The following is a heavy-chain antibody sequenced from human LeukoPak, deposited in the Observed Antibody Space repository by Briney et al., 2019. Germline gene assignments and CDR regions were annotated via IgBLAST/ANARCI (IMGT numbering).Heavy chain of an antibody. CDR3: ARAPVSILWNGYFDY. J-gene: IGHJ4*02. D-gene: IGHD1-1*01. CDR2: INHSGST. CDR1: GGSFSGYY. Sequence: SETLSLTCAVYGGSFSGYYWSWIRQPPGKGLEWIGEINHSGSTNYNPSLKSRVTISVDTSKNQFSLKLSSVTAADTAVYYCARAPVSILWNGYFDYWGQGTLVTVSS. V-gene: IGHV4-34*01.